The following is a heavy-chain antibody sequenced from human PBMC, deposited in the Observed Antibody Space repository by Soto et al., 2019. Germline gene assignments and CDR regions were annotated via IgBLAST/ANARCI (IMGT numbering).Heavy chain of an antibody. V-gene: IGHV4-34*01. D-gene: IGHD3-9*01. Sequence: QVQLQQWGAGLLKPSETLSLTCAVYGASFSTYSWSWIRQPPGKGLEWIGEINHSGSTNYNPSLTSRVTISVDTSKNQFSLRLSSVTAADTAVYYCAHSSTGYYKEDYFGMDVWGQGTTVIVSS. CDR2: INHSGST. CDR3: AHSSTGYYKEDYFGMDV. CDR1: GASFSTYS. J-gene: IGHJ6*02.